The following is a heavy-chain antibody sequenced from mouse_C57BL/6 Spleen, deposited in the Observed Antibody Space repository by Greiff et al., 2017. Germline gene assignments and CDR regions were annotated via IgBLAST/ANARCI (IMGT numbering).Heavy chain of an antibody. Sequence: EVKLVESGGGLVKPGGSLKLSCAASGFTFSDYGMHWGRQAPEKGREWVAYISSGSSTIDYADTGKGSFTISRDNAKNTLFVQMTILRSEDTAMYYCARGPEIYYDYPFAYWGQVTLVTVSA. D-gene: IGHD2-4*01. CDR2: ISSGSSTI. J-gene: IGHJ3*01. CDR1: GFTFSDYG. V-gene: IGHV5-17*01. CDR3: ARGPEIYYDYPFAY.